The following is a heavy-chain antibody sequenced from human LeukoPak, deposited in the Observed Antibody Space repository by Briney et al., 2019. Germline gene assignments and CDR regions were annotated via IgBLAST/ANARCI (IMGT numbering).Heavy chain of an antibody. J-gene: IGHJ4*02. V-gene: IGHV1-8*03. CDR3: ARALSGDFDEYYFDY. CDR2: MNPITKNT. D-gene: IGHD4-17*01. CDR1: GYTFTGYY. Sequence: VASVKVSCKASGYTFTGYYMHWVRQAPGQGLEWMGWMNPITKNTGYAQKFQGRVSITSTNSMNTAYMELSSLGSDDTAVYYCARALSGDFDEYYFDYWGQGTLITVSS.